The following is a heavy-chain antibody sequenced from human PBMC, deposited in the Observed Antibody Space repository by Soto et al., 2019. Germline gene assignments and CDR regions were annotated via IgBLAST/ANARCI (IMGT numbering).Heavy chain of an antibody. CDR1: GFTFSTYA. CDR2: ISQNGDTI. J-gene: IGHJ4*02. D-gene: IGHD4-17*01. CDR3: AKDMKWGGMTTIHYFDS. Sequence: GGSLRLSCAASGFTFSTYAMAWVRQAPGKGLEWVSRISQNGDTIDYADSVKGRFTISRDNAKNSLFLQMNSLRPEDTALYYCAKDMKWGGMTTIHYFDSWGQGTQVTVSS. V-gene: IGHV3-9*01.